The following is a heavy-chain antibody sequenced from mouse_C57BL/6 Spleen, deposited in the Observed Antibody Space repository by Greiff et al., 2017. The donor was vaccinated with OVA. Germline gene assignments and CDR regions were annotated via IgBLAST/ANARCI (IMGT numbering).Heavy chain of an antibody. J-gene: IGHJ4*01. V-gene: IGHV1-18*01. Sequence: EVKLMESGPELVKPGASVKIPCKASGYTFTDYNMDWVKQSHGKSLEWIGDINPNNGGTIYNQKFKGKATLTVDKSSSTAYMELRSLTSEDTAVYYCARSHYYGSSSAMDYWGQGTSVTVSS. CDR2: INPNNGGT. CDR3: ARSHYYGSSSAMDY. CDR1: GYTFTDYN. D-gene: IGHD1-1*01.